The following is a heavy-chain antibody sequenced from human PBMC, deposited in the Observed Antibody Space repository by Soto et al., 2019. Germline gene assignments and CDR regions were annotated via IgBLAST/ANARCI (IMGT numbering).Heavy chain of an antibody. Sequence: QVQLVESGGGVVQPGTSLRLPCAASRLTFSAHDMHWVRQAPGKGLEWVALIWSDGSRGFYADSVKGRFTISRDNFKNTLYLQMNSLGAEDTAVYYCAGEPKGGAYDMDVWGQGTTVTVSS. J-gene: IGHJ6*02. CDR1: RLTFSAHD. CDR2: IWSDGSRG. CDR3: AGEPKGGAYDMDV. V-gene: IGHV3-33*01. D-gene: IGHD3-16*01.